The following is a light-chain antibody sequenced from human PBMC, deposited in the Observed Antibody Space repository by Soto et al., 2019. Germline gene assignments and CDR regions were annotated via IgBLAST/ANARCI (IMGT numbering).Light chain of an antibody. Sequence: QSVLTQPPSASGSPGQSVAISCTGTSSDVGGYNYVSWYQQHPGKAPKLMIYEVNKRPSGVPDRFSGSNSGNTASLTVSGLQAEDEADYYCSSYAGSSNVFGTGTKVTVL. CDR2: EVN. CDR1: SSDVGGYNY. J-gene: IGLJ1*01. CDR3: SSYAGSSNV. V-gene: IGLV2-8*01.